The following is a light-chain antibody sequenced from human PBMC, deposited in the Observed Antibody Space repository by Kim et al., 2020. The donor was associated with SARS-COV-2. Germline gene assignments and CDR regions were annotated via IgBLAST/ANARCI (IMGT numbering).Light chain of an antibody. CDR1: QSVSSSY. CDR2: GAS. J-gene: IGKJ2*01. CDR3: QQYGSSTYT. Sequence: LSPGESATPSCRASQSVSSSYLAGYQQKPGQAPRLLIYGASNRATGIPDRLSGSGSGTDFTLTISRLEPEDFAVYYCQQYGSSTYTFGQGTKLEI. V-gene: IGKV3-20*01.